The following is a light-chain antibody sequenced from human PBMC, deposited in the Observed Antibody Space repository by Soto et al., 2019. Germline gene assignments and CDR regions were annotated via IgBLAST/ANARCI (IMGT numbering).Light chain of an antibody. CDR2: DVS. J-gene: IGLJ1*01. CDR3: SSYTSSSTLGV. CDR1: SSDVGGYNY. V-gene: IGLV2-14*01. Sequence: QSVLTQPASVSGSPGQSITISCTGTSSDVGGYNYASWYQQHPGKAPKLMIYDVSNRPSGVSNRFSGSKSGNTASLTISGLQAEDEADYYCSSYTSSSTLGVLGTGTKVTVL.